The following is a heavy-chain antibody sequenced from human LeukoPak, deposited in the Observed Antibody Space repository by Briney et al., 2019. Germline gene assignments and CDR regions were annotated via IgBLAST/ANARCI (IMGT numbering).Heavy chain of an antibody. CDR2: IIPIFGTA. D-gene: IGHD3-9*01. CDR3: ARGYYDILTGASYYYYGMDV. V-gene: IGHV1-69*13. CDR1: GGTFSSYA. J-gene: IGHJ6*02. Sequence: GASVKVSCKASGGTFSSYAISWVRQAPGQGLEWMGGIIPIFGTANYAQKFQGRVTITADESTSTAYMELSSLRSEDTAVYYCARGYYDILTGASYYYYGMDVWGQGTTVTVSS.